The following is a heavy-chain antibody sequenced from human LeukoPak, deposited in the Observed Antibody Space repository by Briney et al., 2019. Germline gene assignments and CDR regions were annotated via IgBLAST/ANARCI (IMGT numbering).Heavy chain of an antibody. D-gene: IGHD2-2*01. J-gene: IGHJ6*03. CDR3: ARVYQRLRYPYCYYMDV. CDR2: IYYSGST. CDR1: GGSISSSSYY. Sequence: PSETLSLTCTVSGGSISSSSYYWGWIRQPPGKGLEWIGSIYYSGSTYYNPSLKSRVTISVDTSKNQFSLKLSSVTAADTAVYYCARVYQRLRYPYCYYMDVWGKGTTVTVSS. V-gene: IGHV4-39*07.